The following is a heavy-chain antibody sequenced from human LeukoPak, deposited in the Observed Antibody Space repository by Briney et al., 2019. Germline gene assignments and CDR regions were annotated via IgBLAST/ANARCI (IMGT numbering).Heavy chain of an antibody. J-gene: IGHJ4*02. CDR1: VFIFSSYA. CDR2: ITGSGGST. V-gene: IGHV3-23*01. Sequence: GGSLRLSCAASVFIFSSYAMSWVRQAPGKGLEWVSAITGSGGSTYYADSVKGRFTISRDNSKNTPYLQMNSLRAEDTAVHYGAGCTPIDYWGQGTLVTVSS. D-gene: IGHD2-8*01. CDR3: AGCTPIDY.